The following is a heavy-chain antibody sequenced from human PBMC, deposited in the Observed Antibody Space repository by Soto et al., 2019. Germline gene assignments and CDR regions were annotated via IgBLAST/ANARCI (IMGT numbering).Heavy chain of an antibody. CDR1: GFTFSSYW. CDR2: INSDGSST. Sequence: GGSLRLSCAASGFTFSSYWMHWVRQAPGKGLVWVSRINSDGSSTSYADSVKGRFTISRDNAKNTLYLQMNSLRAGDTAVYYCARDGTYYYDSSGYYSYYYYGMDVWGQGTTVTVSS. V-gene: IGHV3-74*01. D-gene: IGHD3-22*01. J-gene: IGHJ6*02. CDR3: ARDGTYYYDSSGYYSYYYYGMDV.